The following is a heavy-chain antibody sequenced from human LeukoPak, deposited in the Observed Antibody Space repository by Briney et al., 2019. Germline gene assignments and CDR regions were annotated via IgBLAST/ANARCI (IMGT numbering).Heavy chain of an antibody. CDR3: ARDSYYGGTQDY. V-gene: IGHV3-21*01. CDR2: ISSSSSSYI. J-gene: IGHJ4*02. Sequence: PGGSLRLSCAASGFTFSSYSVNWIRQAPGKGLEWVSSISSSSSSYIYYADSVKGRFTISRDNAKNSLYLQMYSLRAEDTAVYYCARDSYYGGTQDYWGQGTLVTVSS. D-gene: IGHD4-23*01. CDR1: GFTFSSYS.